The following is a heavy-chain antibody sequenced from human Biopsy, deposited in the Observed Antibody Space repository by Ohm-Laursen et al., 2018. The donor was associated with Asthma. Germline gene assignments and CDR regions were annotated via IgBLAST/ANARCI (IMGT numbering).Heavy chain of an antibody. V-gene: IGHV1-18*01. Sequence: ASVNVSCKTFGYTFNRVVVTRPRQAPGKGLKWMERMSVYNGNTKVAQKLQDRVTMITDTSTSTAYMEFRSLRSDDTAVYFCARAVDYSHYYGIDVWGQGTTVTVS. J-gene: IGHJ6*02. D-gene: IGHD3-10*01. CDR1: GYTFNRVV. CDR3: ARAVDYSHYYGIDV. CDR2: MSVYNGNT.